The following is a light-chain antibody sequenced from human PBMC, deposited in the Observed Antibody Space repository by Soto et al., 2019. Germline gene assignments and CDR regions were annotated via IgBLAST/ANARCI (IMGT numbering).Light chain of an antibody. J-gene: IGKJ1*01. CDR3: QQYNSYSRT. Sequence: DMQMTQSPSTLSASVGDRVTITCRASQSISSWLAWYQQKPGKAPKLLFYDASSLESGVPSRFSGSGSGTEFTLTISSLQPDDFATYYCQQYNSYSRTFGQGTKVEIK. CDR2: DAS. V-gene: IGKV1-5*01. CDR1: QSISSW.